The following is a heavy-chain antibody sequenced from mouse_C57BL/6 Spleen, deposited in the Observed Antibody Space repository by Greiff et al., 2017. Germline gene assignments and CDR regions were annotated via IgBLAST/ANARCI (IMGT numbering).Heavy chain of an antibody. Sequence: EVQLQQSGAELVRPGASVKLSCTASGFNIKDDYMHWVKQRPEQGLEWIGWIDPENGDTEYASKFQGKATITADTYSNTAYLQLSSLTSEDTAVYYCTTLYGYLDYWGQGTTLTVSS. CDR1: GFNIKDDY. D-gene: IGHD1-1*02. CDR3: TTLYGYLDY. V-gene: IGHV14-4*01. CDR2: IDPENGDT. J-gene: IGHJ2*01.